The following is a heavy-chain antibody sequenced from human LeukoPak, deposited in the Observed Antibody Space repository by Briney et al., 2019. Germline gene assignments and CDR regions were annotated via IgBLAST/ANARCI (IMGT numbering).Heavy chain of an antibody. Sequence: GASVKVSCKASGYTFTGYYMHWVRQAPGQGLEWMGWINPNSGGTNYAQKFQGRVTMTRDTSISTAYMELSRLRSDDTAVYYCARVRLPYDSSGYYHDAFDIWGQGTMVTVSS. CDR2: INPNSGGT. J-gene: IGHJ3*02. V-gene: IGHV1-2*02. D-gene: IGHD3-22*01. CDR1: GYTFTGYY. CDR3: ARVRLPYDSSGYYHDAFDI.